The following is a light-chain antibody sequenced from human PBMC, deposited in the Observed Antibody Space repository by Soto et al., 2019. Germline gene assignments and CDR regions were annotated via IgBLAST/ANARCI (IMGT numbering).Light chain of an antibody. CDR2: KAS. CDR3: QQYGNLWT. Sequence: DIQLTQSPSTLSASVGDRDTISCRASQSINNYLAWYQQKPGKAPKLLIYKASTLESGVPSTFSGSGSGTEFSLTISSLQPDDYATYYCQQYGNLWTFGQGTKVDIK. CDR1: QSINNY. J-gene: IGKJ1*01. V-gene: IGKV1-5*03.